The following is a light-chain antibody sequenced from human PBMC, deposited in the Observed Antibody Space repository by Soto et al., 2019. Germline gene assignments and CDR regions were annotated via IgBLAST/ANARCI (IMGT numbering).Light chain of an antibody. CDR2: RNN. CDR3: AAWDDSLSGLAV. V-gene: IGLV1-47*01. CDR1: SSNIGSNY. J-gene: IGLJ7*01. Sequence: QSVLTQPPSASGTPGQRVTISCSGSSSNIGSNYVYWYQQLPGTAPKLLIYRNNQRPSGVPDRFSGSKSGTSASLAISGLLSEEEADYYCAAWDDSLSGLAVFGGGTQLTVL.